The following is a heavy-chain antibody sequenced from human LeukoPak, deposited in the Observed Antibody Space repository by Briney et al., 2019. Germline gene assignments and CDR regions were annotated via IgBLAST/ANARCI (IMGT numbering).Heavy chain of an antibody. D-gene: IGHD5-18*01. CDR3: ARKRGYSYGRTYYLDY. CDR1: GGSFSGYY. V-gene: IGHV4-34*01. J-gene: IGHJ4*02. Sequence: PSETLSLTCAVYGGSFSGYYWSWIRQPPGKGLEWIGEINHSGSTNYNPSLKSRVTISVDTSKNQFSLKLSSVTAADTAVYYCARKRGYSYGRTYYLDYWGQGTLVTVSS. CDR2: INHSGST.